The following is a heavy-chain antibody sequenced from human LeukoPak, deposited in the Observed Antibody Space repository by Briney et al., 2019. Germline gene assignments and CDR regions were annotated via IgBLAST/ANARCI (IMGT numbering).Heavy chain of an antibody. CDR2: INHSGST. J-gene: IGHJ4*02. D-gene: IGHD3-10*01. CDR1: GGSFSGYY. CDR3: ARHRYRGYYYGSGNFDY. Sequence: SETLSLTCAVYGGSFSGYYWSWIRQPPGKGLEWIGEINHSGSTNYNPSLKSRVTISVDTSKNQFSLKLSSVTAADTAVYYCARHRYRGYYYGSGNFDYWGQGTLVTVSS. V-gene: IGHV4-34*01.